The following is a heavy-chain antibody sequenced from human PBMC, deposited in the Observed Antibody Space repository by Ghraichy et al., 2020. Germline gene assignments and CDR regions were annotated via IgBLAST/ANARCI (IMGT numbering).Heavy chain of an antibody. CDR1: GFTFSNHA. CDR2: TSHSGGST. Sequence: GGSLRLSCAASGFTFSNHAMSWVRQAPGKGLEWVSGTSHSGGSTSYADSVKGRFTISRDNSKDTLYLQMNSLRAEDTAVYYCAKDVTNDSGCAIDYWGQGTLVTVSS. V-gene: IGHV3-23*01. D-gene: IGHD6-19*01. CDR3: AKDVTNDSGCAIDY. J-gene: IGHJ4*02.